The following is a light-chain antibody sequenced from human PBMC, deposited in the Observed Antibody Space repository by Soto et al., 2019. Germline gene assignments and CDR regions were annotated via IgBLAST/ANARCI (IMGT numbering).Light chain of an antibody. CDR2: SNN. V-gene: IGLV1-44*01. CDR3: VAWDDSLNGYVV. CDR1: SSNIGGNT. J-gene: IGLJ2*01. Sequence: QSALTQPPSASGTPGQGVTISCSGSSSNIGGNTVNWYQQLPGTAPKLVIYSNNQRPSGVPDRFSGSKSGTSASLAISGLQSEDEADYYCVAWDDSLNGYVVFGGGTKVTVL.